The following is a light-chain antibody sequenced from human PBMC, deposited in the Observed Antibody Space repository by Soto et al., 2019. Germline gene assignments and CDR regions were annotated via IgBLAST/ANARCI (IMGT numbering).Light chain of an antibody. CDR1: QSVSKY. J-gene: IGKJ4*01. V-gene: IGKV3-11*01. Sequence: EIVLTQSPATLSLSPGERATLSCRASQSVSKYLAWYQQKPGQAPRLLIHDASNRATGIPARFSGSGSGTDFTLTISSLEPEDVGGYYCQQRSNWPQITFGGGTKVEIK. CDR2: DAS. CDR3: QQRSNWPQIT.